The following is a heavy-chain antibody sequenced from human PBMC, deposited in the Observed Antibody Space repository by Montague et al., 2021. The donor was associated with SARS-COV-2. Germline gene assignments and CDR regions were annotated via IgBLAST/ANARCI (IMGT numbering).Heavy chain of an antibody. Sequence: SETLSLTCAVYGGSFSGYYWTWIRQSPGKGLEWIAEINHSGTTNYNFNPSLRSRVTISVDTSKSQFSLKLSSVTAADTGVYYCARGDPQTLTLIGLRGKSAIDYWGQGTLVTVSS. D-gene: IGHD4-23*01. V-gene: IGHV4-34*01. CDR1: GGSFSGYY. J-gene: IGHJ4*02. CDR2: INHSGTT. CDR3: ARGDPQTLTLIGLRGKSAIDY.